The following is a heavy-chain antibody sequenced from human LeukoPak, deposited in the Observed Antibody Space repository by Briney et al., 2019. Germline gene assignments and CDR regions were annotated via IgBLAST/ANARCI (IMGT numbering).Heavy chain of an antibody. CDR3: ARARPAAYYFDY. CDR1: GGSFSGYY. D-gene: IGHD2-2*01. J-gene: IGHJ4*02. V-gene: IGHV4-34*01. Sequence: SETLSLTCVVYGGSFSGYYWTWIRQPPGKGLEWIGEISHSGSTNYNPSLKSRVTISIDTSKNQFSLKLSSVTAADTAVYYCARARPAAYYFDYWGQGTLVTVSS. CDR2: ISHSGST.